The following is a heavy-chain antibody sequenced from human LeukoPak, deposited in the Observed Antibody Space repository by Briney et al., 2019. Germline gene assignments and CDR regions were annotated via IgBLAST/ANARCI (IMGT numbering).Heavy chain of an antibody. CDR2: ISGSGGST. D-gene: IGHD3-22*01. CDR1: GFTFSSYG. V-gene: IGHV3-23*01. CDR3: AKDRLEYYYDSSGYFPDAFDI. Sequence: GGSLRLSCGASGFTFSSYGMSWVRQAPGKGLEWVSAISGSGGSTYYADSVKGRFTISRDNSKNTLYLQMNSLRAEDTAVYYCAKDRLEYYYDSSGYFPDAFDIWGQGTMVTVSS. J-gene: IGHJ3*02.